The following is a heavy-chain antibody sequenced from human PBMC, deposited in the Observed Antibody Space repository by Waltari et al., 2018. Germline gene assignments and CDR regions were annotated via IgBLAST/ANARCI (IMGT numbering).Heavy chain of an antibody. J-gene: IGHJ1*01. V-gene: IGHV2-5*01. CDR1: GFSLTSNELG. Sequence: QITLKESGPTLVNPTQTLTLTCTFSGFSLTSNELGVAWIRQPPGKALEWLALIYWNDDKRYNPSLNSRLTITKDTSKNQVVLTMTNVDPVDTATYYCAHGAGYSDSSGYWLEYFDHWGLGTLVTVSS. CDR2: IYWNDDK. CDR3: AHGAGYSDSSGYWLEYFDH. D-gene: IGHD3-22*01.